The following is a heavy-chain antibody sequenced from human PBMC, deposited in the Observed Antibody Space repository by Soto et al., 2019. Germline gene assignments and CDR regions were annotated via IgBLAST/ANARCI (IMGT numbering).Heavy chain of an antibody. J-gene: IGHJ6*02. CDR1: GYTFIGYW. V-gene: IGHV5-51*01. CDR2: IYPGDSDT. Sequence: GESLKISCQGSGYTFIGYWIGWVRQMPGKGLEWMGIIYPGDSDTRYSPSFQGQVTISVDKSISSAYLQWSSLKASDTAMYYCARRSSPSMAGMDVWGQGTTVTVSS. CDR3: ARRSSPSMAGMDV. D-gene: IGHD6-6*01.